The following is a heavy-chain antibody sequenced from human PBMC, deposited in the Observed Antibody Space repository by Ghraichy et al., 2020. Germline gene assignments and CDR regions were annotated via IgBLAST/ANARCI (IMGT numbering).Heavy chain of an antibody. Sequence: GGSLRLSCVASGFTFSAYGMHWVRQAPGKGLEWVAVLSYDTTNQYYAHSVKGRFTISRDNSKNSLFLQMDRLRGEDTAVYYCARHITMTGAVNHYGSDVWGNWTTVVVSS. CDR2: LSYDTTNQ. CDR1: GFTFSAYG. CDR3: ARHITMTGAVNHYGSDV. V-gene: IGHV3-30*03. D-gene: IGHD3-10*02. J-gene: IGHJ6*04.